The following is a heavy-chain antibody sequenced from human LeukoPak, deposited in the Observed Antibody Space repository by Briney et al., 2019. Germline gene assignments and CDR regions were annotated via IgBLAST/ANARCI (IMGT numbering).Heavy chain of an antibody. CDR3: ARYSSSSRVFDY. CDR1: GGSISSGGYY. Sequence: PSETLSLTCTVSGGSISSGGYYWSWIRQPPGKGLEWIGYIYYSGSTYYNPSLKSRVTISVDTSKNQFSLKLSSVTAADTAVYYCARYSSSSRVFDYWGQGTLVTVSS. CDR2: IYYSGST. J-gene: IGHJ4*02. D-gene: IGHD6-6*01. V-gene: IGHV4-31*03.